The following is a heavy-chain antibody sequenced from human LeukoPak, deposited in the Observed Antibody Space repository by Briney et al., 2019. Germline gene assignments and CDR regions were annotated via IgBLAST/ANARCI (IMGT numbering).Heavy chain of an antibody. CDR1: GGSISSYY. Sequence: SEALSLTCTVSGGSISSYYWSWIRQPPGKGLEWIGYIYYSGSTNYNPSLKSRVTISVDTSKNQFSLKLSSVTAADTAVYYCARSVVNHYYYYYYMDVWGKGTTVTVSS. D-gene: IGHD3-22*01. CDR3: ARSVVNHYYYYYYMDV. J-gene: IGHJ6*03. CDR2: IYYSGST. V-gene: IGHV4-59*01.